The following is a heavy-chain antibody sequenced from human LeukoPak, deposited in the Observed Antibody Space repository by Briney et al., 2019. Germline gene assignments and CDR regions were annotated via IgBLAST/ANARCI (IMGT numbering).Heavy chain of an antibody. J-gene: IGHJ5*02. CDR2: INSDGSST. Sequence: PGGSLRLPCAASGFTLSSYWMHWVRQAPGKGLVWVSRINSDGSSTSYADSVKGRFTISRDNNKNSLYLQMNSLRAEDTALYYCAKDGVVAALGDNWFDPWGQGTLVTVSS. CDR3: AKDGVVAALGDNWFDP. D-gene: IGHD2-15*01. CDR1: GFTLSSYW. V-gene: IGHV3-74*01.